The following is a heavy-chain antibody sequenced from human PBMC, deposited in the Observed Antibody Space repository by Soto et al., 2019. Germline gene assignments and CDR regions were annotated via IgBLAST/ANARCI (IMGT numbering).Heavy chain of an antibody. CDR2: MNPNSGNT. CDR1: GYTFTSYD. V-gene: IGHV1-8*01. Sequence: ASVKVSCKASGYTFTSYDINWVRQATGQGLEWMGWMNPNSGNTGYAQKFQGRVTMTRNTSISTAYMELSSLRSEDTAVYYCARAGYCSSTSCYLYYYMDVWGKGTTVTVS. J-gene: IGHJ6*03. D-gene: IGHD2-2*01. CDR3: ARAGYCSSTSCYLYYYMDV.